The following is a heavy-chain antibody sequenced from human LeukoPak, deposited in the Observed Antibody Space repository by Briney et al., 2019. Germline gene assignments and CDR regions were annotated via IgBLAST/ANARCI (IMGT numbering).Heavy chain of an antibody. CDR2: IHHSGAT. CDR3: ARVAPSGSGNYYSFDY. D-gene: IGHD3-10*01. V-gene: IGHV4-38-2*02. CDR1: GYSISRGFY. J-gene: IGHJ4*02. Sequence: SETLSLTCTVSGYSISRGFYWGWNRQSPGKGLEWIGVIHHSGATFYHASLKSRVTVSVDTAKTQFALKLSCVTAADTAVYYCARVAPSGSGNYYSFDYWGQETLVTVSS.